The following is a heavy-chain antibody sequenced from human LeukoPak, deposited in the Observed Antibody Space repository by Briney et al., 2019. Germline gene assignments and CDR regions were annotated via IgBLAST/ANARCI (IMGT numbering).Heavy chain of an antibody. Sequence: GGSLRLSCAASGFTFSSYSMNWVRQAPGKGLEWVSSISSSSSYIYYADSVKGRFTISRDNAKNSLYLQMNSLRAEDTAVYYCARDGSGWYLGGNYFDYWGQGTLVTVSS. CDR1: GFTFSSYS. J-gene: IGHJ4*02. CDR3: ARDGSGWYLGGNYFDY. V-gene: IGHV3-21*01. D-gene: IGHD6-19*01. CDR2: ISSSSSYI.